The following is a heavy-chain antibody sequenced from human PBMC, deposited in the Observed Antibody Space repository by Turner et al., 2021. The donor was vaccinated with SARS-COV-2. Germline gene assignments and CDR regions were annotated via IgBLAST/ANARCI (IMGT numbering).Heavy chain of an antibody. Sequence: LQLQESGQGLVRPSETRCLPCTVSGGSIGSSSYYWGWIRQPPGKGLEWIGSIYYSWTTYYNPSLKSRVTISVDTSKIQFSLKLSSVTAADTAVYSCARLMDTAMDYYGMDVWGQGTTVTVSS. J-gene: IGHJ6*02. V-gene: IGHV4-39*01. CDR2: IYYSWTT. D-gene: IGHD5-18*01. CDR3: ARLMDTAMDYYGMDV. CDR1: GGSIGSSSYY.